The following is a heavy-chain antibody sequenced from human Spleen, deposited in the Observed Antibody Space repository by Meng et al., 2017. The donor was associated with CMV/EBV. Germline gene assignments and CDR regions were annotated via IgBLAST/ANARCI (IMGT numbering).Heavy chain of an antibody. V-gene: IGHV1-18*01. CDR1: EYSFTSYG. Sequence: ASVKVSCKAFEYSFTSYGISWVRQAPGQGLEWMGWINTDNGDTNYAQKLQGRVTMTRDTSTGTAYMELGSLRSDDTAVYYCARSITIFQIDYWGQGTLVTVSS. J-gene: IGHJ4*02. CDR2: INTDNGDT. CDR3: ARSITIFQIDY. D-gene: IGHD3-9*01.